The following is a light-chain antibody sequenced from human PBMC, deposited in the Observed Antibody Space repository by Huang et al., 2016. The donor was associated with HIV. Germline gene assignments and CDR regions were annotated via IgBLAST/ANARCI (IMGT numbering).Light chain of an antibody. CDR1: QSVGSN. CDR2: SAS. CDR3: HQYNDWPIT. J-gene: IGKJ3*01. V-gene: IGKV3-15*01. Sequence: ETVMTQSPATLSVSPVGRATLSCRASQSVGSNVAWYQQKPGQAPRLLIYSASTRATGIPARFRGSGSGTEFTLTLSDLQSEDFAVYYCHQYNDWPITFGPGTKVDVK.